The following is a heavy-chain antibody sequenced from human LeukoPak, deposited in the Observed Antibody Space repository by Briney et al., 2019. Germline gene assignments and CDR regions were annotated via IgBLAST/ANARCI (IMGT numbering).Heavy chain of an antibody. J-gene: IGHJ6*03. CDR3: TRGNLLRSGLDYMDG. CDR1: GFTFSDYY. D-gene: IGHD1-26*01. CDR2: ISSSGSTI. V-gene: IGHV3-11*04. Sequence: GGSLRLSCAASGFTFSDYYMSWIRQAPGKGLEGVSYISSSGSTIYYADSVKGRFTISRDNAKNSLYLQMNSLRAEDTAVYYCTRGNLLRSGLDYMDGWGKGSSVTVSS.